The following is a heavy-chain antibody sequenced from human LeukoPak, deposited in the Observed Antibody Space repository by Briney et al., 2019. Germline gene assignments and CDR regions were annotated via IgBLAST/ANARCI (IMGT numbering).Heavy chain of an antibody. Sequence: PGGSLRLSCAASGFTFSSYAMSWVRQAPGKGLEGVSAISGSGGSTYYADSVKGRFTISRDNSKNTLYLKMKSLRAEDKAVYYCAKDQYSSSPFDYWGQGTLVTVSS. CDR3: AKDQYSSSPFDY. V-gene: IGHV3-23*01. D-gene: IGHD6-13*01. CDR2: ISGSGGST. J-gene: IGHJ4*02. CDR1: GFTFSSYA.